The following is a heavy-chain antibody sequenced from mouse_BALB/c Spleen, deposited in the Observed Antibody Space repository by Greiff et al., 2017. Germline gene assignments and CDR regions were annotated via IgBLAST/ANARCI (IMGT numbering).Heavy chain of an antibody. D-gene: IGHD2-2*01. CDR3: ARAGYLYYFDY. CDR1: GFTFSSYA. J-gene: IGHJ2*01. CDR2: ISSGGSYT. V-gene: IGHV5-9-1*01. Sequence: EVMLVESGGGLVKPGGSLKLSCAASGFTFSSYAMSWVRQTPEKRLEWVATISSGGSYTYYPDSVKGRFTISRDNAKNTLYLQMSSLRSEDTAMYYCARAGYLYYFDYWGQGTTLTVSS.